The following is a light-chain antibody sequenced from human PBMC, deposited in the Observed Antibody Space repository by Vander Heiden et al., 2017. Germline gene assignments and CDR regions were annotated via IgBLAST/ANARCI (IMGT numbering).Light chain of an antibody. CDR1: PSVSSN. J-gene: IGKJ1*01. CDR2: GAS. CDR3: QQYNSWPRT. V-gene: IGKV3-15*01. Sequence: VMTQSPATPSVSPGERATPSCGASPSVSSNLAWYQQKPGQAPRLLIYGASTRATGVPARFSGSGSGTEFTLTISSLQSEDFAVYYCQQYNSWPRTFGQGTKVEIK.